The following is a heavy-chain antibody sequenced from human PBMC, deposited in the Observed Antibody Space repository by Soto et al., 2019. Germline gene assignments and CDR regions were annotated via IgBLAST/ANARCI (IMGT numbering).Heavy chain of an antibody. CDR1: GFSLSTSGVG. Sequence: QITLKESGPTLVKPTQTLTLTCTFSGFSLSTSGVGVGWIRQPPGKALEWLALIYWDDDKRYSPSLKSRLTITKDTSKNQVVLTMTNMDPVDTATYYCAHRRYGMIAAAGNGYDSSGYYYDYFDYWGQGTLVTVSS. CDR3: AHRRYGMIAAAGNGYDSSGYYYDYFDY. J-gene: IGHJ4*02. CDR2: IYWDDDK. D-gene: IGHD3-22*01. V-gene: IGHV2-5*02.